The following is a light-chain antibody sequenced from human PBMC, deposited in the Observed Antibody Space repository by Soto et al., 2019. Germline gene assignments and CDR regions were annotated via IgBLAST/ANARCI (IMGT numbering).Light chain of an antibody. CDR2: GAS. CDR1: QSVSNNY. Sequence: EIVLTQSPYTLSLTPGERATLSCRASQSVSNNYLAWYQQKPGQAPRLLIYGASNRATGIPDRFSGSGSGTDFTLTSSRLAPDDCAVYYCQQYGSSGTFGQGTNVDIK. J-gene: IGKJ1*01. CDR3: QQYGSSGT. V-gene: IGKV3-20*01.